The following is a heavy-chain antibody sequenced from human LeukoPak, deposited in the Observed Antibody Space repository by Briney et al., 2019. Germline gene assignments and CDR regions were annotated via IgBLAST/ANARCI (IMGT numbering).Heavy chain of an antibody. Sequence: AASVKVSCKASGYTFTNYYMHWVRQAPGQGLEWMGLINPGGGNTNYAQNFQGRVTMTRDTSTSTAYMELSRLRSDDTAVYYCASEGKEDGSGSYYNWFDPWGQGTLVTVSS. V-gene: IGHV1-46*01. J-gene: IGHJ5*02. CDR2: INPGGGNT. D-gene: IGHD3-10*01. CDR3: ASEGKEDGSGSYYNWFDP. CDR1: GYTFTNYY.